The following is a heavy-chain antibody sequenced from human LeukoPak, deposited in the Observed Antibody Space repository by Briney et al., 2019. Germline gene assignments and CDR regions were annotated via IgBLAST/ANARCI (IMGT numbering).Heavy chain of an antibody. J-gene: IGHJ4*02. Sequence: GGSLRLSCAASGFTFSSYSMNWVRQAPGKGLEWVSSISSSSSYIYYADSVKGRFTISRDNAKNSLYLQMSSLRAEDTALYYCARDHGGYDVLTGYYDYWGQGTLVTVSS. CDR3: ARDHGGYDVLTGYYDY. CDR2: ISSSSSYI. D-gene: IGHD3-9*01. CDR1: GFTFSSYS. V-gene: IGHV3-21*04.